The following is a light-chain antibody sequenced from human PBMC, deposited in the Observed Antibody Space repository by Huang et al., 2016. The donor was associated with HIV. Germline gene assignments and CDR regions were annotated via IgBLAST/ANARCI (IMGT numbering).Light chain of an antibody. CDR2: EAS. CDR1: QSVSNN. Sequence: ERVMTQSPATLAVSPGERATLSCRARQSVSNNLAWYQQKPGQAPSLLFYEASCRATGVPARFSASGSGTEFTLTSSSLQSEDCAIYYCQQFNNWPPSFGGGTKVEIK. V-gene: IGKV3-15*01. CDR3: QQFNNWPPS. J-gene: IGKJ4*01.